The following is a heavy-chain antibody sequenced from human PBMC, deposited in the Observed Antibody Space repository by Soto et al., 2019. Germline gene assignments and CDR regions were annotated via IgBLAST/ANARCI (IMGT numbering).Heavy chain of an antibody. CDR2: IYPSDSDT. CDR3: ARAPSHGWFQHFDY. J-gene: IGHJ4*02. V-gene: IGHV5-51*01. D-gene: IGHD6-19*01. Sequence: PGESLKISCEASGYGFANYWIGWVRQMPGKGLEWMGIIYPSDSDTRYSPSFQGHVTISADKSSSTAYLQWSSLEASDTAIYYCARAPSHGWFQHFDYWGQGTLVTVSS. CDR1: GYGFANYW.